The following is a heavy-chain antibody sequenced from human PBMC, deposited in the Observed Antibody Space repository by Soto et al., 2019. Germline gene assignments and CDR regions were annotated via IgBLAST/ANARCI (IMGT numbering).Heavy chain of an antibody. CDR3: ARVDSSWYGGMDV. J-gene: IGHJ6*02. CDR1: GYTFTGYY. CDR2: INPNSGGT. Sequence: GASVKVSCKASGYTFTGYYMHWVRQAPGQGLEWMGWINPNSGGTNYAQKFQGRVTMTRDTSISTAYMELSRLRSDDTAVYYCARVDSSWYGGMDVWGQGTTVTVSS. D-gene: IGHD6-13*01. V-gene: IGHV1-2*02.